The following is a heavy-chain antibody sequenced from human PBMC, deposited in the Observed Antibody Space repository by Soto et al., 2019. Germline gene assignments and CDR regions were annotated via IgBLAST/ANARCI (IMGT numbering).Heavy chain of an antibody. CDR1: GGGNWRDYR. D-gene: IGHD2-21*01. Sequence: GASVKFSCKAPGGGNWRDYRTTWVRRAPGQGLEWMGGIIPKLGAANXXQNFQGSXXIAACESTNSXDMELXIVVSEDTALYYCARGGDGYNVGAVYWGQGTPVTDSS. CDR3: ARGGDGYNVGAVY. V-gene: IGHV1-69*13. CDR2: IIPKLGAA. J-gene: IGHJ4*02.